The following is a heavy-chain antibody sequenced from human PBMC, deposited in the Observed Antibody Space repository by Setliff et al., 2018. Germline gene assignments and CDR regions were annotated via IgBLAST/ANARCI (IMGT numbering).Heavy chain of an antibody. CDR1: GFSFSSYA. CDR2: IIGSGIST. D-gene: IGHD3-3*01. V-gene: IGHV3-23*01. Sequence: GGSLRLSCAASGFSFSSYAMSWVRQAPGQGLEWVSSIIGSGISTYYADSVQGRFTISRDNHKNTLYLQMNGLRVEDTAIYYCAKSPHDFWSGRVFFDYWGQGILVTVSS. J-gene: IGHJ4*01. CDR3: AKSPHDFWSGRVFFDY.